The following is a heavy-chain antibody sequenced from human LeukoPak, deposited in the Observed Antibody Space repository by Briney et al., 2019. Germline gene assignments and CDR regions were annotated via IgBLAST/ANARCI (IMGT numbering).Heavy chain of an antibody. D-gene: IGHD2-8*01. CDR3: AKDQDIVLMVYATRVFDY. CDR1: GFTFDDYA. V-gene: IGHV3-9*01. CDR2: ISWNSGSI. Sequence: PGRSLRLSCAASGFTFDDYAMHWVRQAPGKGLEWVSGISWNSGSIGYVDSVKGRFTISRDNAKNSPYLQMNSLRAEDTALYYCAKDQDIVLMVYATRVFDYWGQGTLVTVSS. J-gene: IGHJ4*02.